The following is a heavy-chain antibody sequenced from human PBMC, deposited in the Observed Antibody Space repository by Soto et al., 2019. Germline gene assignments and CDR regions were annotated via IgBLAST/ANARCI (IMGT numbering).Heavy chain of an antibody. CDR3: ARVLQYFDWPHRPPSTDYYYGMDV. J-gene: IGHJ6*02. D-gene: IGHD3-9*01. V-gene: IGHV4-59*01. CDR2: IYYSGST. Sequence: SETLSLTCTVSGGSISSYYWSWIRQPPGKGLEWIGYIYYSGSTNYNPSLKSRVTISVDTSKNQFSLKLSSVTAADTAVYYCARVLQYFDWPHRPPSTDYYYGMDVWGQGTTVT. CDR1: GGSISSYY.